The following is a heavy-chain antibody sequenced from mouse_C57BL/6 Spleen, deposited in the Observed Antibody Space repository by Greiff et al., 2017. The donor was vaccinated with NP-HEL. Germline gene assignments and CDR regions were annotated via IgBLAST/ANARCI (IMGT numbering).Heavy chain of an antibody. Sequence: QVQLQQPGAELVKPGASVKLSCKASGYTFTSYWMQWVKQRPGQGLEWIGEIDPSDSYTNYNQKFKGKAALTVDTSSSTAYMQLSSLTSEDSAVYYCAFYYGSSYGRYFDVWGTGTTVTVSS. D-gene: IGHD1-1*01. J-gene: IGHJ1*03. CDR2: IDPSDSYT. V-gene: IGHV1-50*01. CDR3: AFYYGSSYGRYFDV. CDR1: GYTFTSYW.